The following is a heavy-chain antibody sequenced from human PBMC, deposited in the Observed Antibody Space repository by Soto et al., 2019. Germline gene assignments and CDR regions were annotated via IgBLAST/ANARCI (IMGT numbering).Heavy chain of an antibody. D-gene: IGHD3-10*01. CDR2: IYWDNDK. V-gene: IGHV2-5*02. CDR1: GLSLTTSGVG. J-gene: IGHJ6*02. Sequence: QITLKESGPTLVKPTQTLTLTCTFSGLSLTTSGVGVSWIRQPPGKALEWLAVIYWDNDKRFSPSLKTRLTNTSDTSKIQVILTMTNMDPVDTGTYYCSQGGSGSYYSMDVWGQGTTVTVSS. CDR3: SQGGSGSYYSMDV.